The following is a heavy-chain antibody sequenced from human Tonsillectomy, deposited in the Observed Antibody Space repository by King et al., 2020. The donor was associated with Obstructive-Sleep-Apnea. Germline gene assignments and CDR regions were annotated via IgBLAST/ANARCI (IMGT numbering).Heavy chain of an antibody. D-gene: IGHD3-10*01. CDR3: AKEGGGSGVYWVDS. Sequence: VQLLESGGGMVQPGGSLRLSCAASGFTFSSYGISWVRQAPGKGLEWVSALNTRGTPFSAGSVGGRFTISRDNSKYTENLQVNSLRAEDTALYYCAKEGGGSGVYWVDSCGQGTLVTVSS. J-gene: IGHJ4*02. CDR1: GFTFSSYG. CDR2: LNTRGTP. V-gene: IGHV3-23*01.